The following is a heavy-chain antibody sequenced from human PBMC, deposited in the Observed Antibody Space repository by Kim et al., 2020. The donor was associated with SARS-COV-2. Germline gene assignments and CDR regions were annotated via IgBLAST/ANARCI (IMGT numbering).Heavy chain of an antibody. CDR2: ISASADTT. V-gene: IGHV3-23*01. D-gene: IGHD3-3*01. Sequence: GGSLRLSCAASGFTLTNNAMSWVRQAPGRGLEWVSTISASADTTYYAGSVNGRFTISRDSAKNTLYLQLNTLRADDTAVYYCAKDRGTSGRDGFYYWGQG. CDR1: GFTLTNNA. CDR3: AKDRGTSGRDGFYY. J-gene: IGHJ4*02.